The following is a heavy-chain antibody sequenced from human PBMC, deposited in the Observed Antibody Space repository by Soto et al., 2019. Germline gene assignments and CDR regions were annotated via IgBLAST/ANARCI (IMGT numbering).Heavy chain of an antibody. CDR3: AIDPSPTYYDILTRPEGALYYYYYMDV. V-gene: IGHV3-11*01. CDR1: GFTFSDYY. D-gene: IGHD3-9*01. CDR2: ISGSGSSI. Sequence: QVQLVESGGGLVKPGGSLRLSCAASGFTFSDYYMSWIRQAPGKGLEWVSDISGSGSSIYNADSVKGRFTISRDNAKNSLYLQMNSLRAEDTAVYYCAIDPSPTYYDILTRPEGALYYYYYMDVWGKGTTVTVSS. J-gene: IGHJ6*03.